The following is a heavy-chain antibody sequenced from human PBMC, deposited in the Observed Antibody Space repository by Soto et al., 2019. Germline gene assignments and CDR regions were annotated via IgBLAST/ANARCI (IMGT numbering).Heavy chain of an antibody. D-gene: IGHD2-15*01. CDR1: GGSISSGDYY. J-gene: IGHJ4*02. Sequence: QVQLQESGPGLVKPSQTLSRTCTVSGGSISSGDYYWSWIRQPPGKGLEWIGYIYYSGSTYYNPSLKSRVTISVDTSKNQFSLKLSSVTAADTAVYYCARDRDYGGNPIDYWGQGTLVTVSS. CDR2: IYYSGST. CDR3: ARDRDYGGNPIDY. V-gene: IGHV4-30-4*01.